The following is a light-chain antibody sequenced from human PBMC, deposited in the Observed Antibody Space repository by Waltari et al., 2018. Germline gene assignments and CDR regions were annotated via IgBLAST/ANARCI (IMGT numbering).Light chain of an antibody. V-gene: IGKV3-20*01. CDR3: QHYGTSPQV. CDR2: GAS. CDR1: QSITSHY. J-gene: IGKJ4*01. Sequence: SLSPGDRATLSCRASQSITSHYLAWYQQRPGQAPRFLISGASSRASGIPDRFSGSGSGTDFTLTISRLEPEDFAVYYCQHYGTSPQVFGGGTKVEIK.